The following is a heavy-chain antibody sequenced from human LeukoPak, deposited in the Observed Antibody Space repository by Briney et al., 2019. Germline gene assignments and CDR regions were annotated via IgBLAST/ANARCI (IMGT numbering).Heavy chain of an antibody. Sequence: ASVKVACKASGHTFTGYYMHWVRQAPGQGLEWMGWINPNSGGTNYAQKFQGRVTMTRDTSISTAYMELSRLRSDDTAVYYCARDLGRGYYDSSGYGMDVWGQGTTVTVSS. V-gene: IGHV1-2*02. CDR3: ARDLGRGYYDSSGYGMDV. CDR1: GHTFTGYY. J-gene: IGHJ6*02. CDR2: INPNSGGT. D-gene: IGHD3-22*01.